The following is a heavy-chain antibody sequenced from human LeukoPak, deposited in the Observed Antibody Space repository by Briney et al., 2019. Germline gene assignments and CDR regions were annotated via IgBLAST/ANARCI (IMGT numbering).Heavy chain of an antibody. Sequence: GGSLRLSCAASGFTFSTYGMTWVRQAPGKGLEWVSAISGSGGSTYYADSVKGRFTISRDNSKNTLYLQMNCLRAEDTALYYCAKTGGIAAAHWGQGTLVTVSS. CDR2: ISGSGGST. J-gene: IGHJ4*02. CDR3: AKTGGIAAAH. CDR1: GFTFSTYG. V-gene: IGHV3-23*01. D-gene: IGHD6-13*01.